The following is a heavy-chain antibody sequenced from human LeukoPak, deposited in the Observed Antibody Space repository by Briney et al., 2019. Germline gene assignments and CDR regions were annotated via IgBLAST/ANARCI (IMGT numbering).Heavy chain of an antibody. CDR1: GFTVSSSY. CDR3: ARGGGLDV. CDR2: VYSGSST. Sequence: GSLRLSCAVSGFTVSSSYMSWVRQAPGKGLEWVSVVYSGSSTYYADSVKGRFTISRDNSKNTLYLQMNSLRPEDTAVYYCARGGGLDVWGQGATVTVSS. D-gene: IGHD3-16*01. J-gene: IGHJ6*02. V-gene: IGHV3-53*01.